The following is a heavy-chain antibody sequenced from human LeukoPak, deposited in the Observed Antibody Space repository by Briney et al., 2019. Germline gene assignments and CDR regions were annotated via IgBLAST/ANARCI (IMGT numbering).Heavy chain of an antibody. CDR3: AKGTRGVIIPNFDY. V-gene: IGHV3-23*01. J-gene: IGHJ4*02. Sequence: GGSLRLSCAASGFTFSSYAMSWVRRAPGKGLEWVSAISGSGGSTYYADSVKGRFTISRDNSKNTLYLQMNSLRAEDTAVYYCAKGTRGVIIPNFDYWGQGTLVTVSS. CDR2: ISGSGGST. CDR1: GFTFSSYA. D-gene: IGHD3-10*01.